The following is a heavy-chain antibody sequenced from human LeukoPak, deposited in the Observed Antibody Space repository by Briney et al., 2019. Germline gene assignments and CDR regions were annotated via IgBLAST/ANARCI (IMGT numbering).Heavy chain of an antibody. CDR3: AKDISSYYDSSGYSCFDY. D-gene: IGHD3-22*01. J-gene: IGHJ4*02. Sequence: GGSLRLSCAASGFTFDDYAMHWVRQAPGKGLEWVSGISWNGGSIGYAHSVKGRFTISRDNAKNSLYLQMNSLRAEDTALYYCAKDISSYYDSSGYSCFDYWGQGTLVTVSS. CDR2: ISWNGGSI. V-gene: IGHV3-9*01. CDR1: GFTFDDYA.